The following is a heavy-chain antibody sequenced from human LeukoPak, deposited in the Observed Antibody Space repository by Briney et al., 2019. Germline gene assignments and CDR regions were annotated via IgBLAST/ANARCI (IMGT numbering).Heavy chain of an antibody. D-gene: IGHD6-13*01. CDR1: GFTFSTYA. CDR2: ISGSGGST. J-gene: IGHJ1*01. Sequence: GGSLRLSCAASGFTFSTYAMSWVRQAPGKGPQWVSGISGSGGSTYYTDSVKGRFTISRDNSKNTLYLQMNSLRAEDTAVYYCAKDPTDTSSWYIAEYFQHRGQGTLVTVSS. CDR3: AKDPTDTSSWYIAEYFQH. V-gene: IGHV3-23*01.